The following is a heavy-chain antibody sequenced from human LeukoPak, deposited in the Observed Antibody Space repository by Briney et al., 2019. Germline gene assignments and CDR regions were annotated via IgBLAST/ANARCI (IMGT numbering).Heavy chain of an antibody. CDR1: GFTFSSYG. CDR2: ISYDGTNK. V-gene: IGHV3-30*18. J-gene: IGHJ4*02. D-gene: IGHD4-11*01. CDR3: AKSPSQATVTTVYRF. Sequence: AGRSLRLSCAASGFTFSSYGMHWVRQAPGKGLEWVAVISYDGTNKYYADSVKGRFTISRDNSKNTLYLQMNSLRAEDTAVYYCAKSPSQATVTTVYRFWGQGTLVTVSS.